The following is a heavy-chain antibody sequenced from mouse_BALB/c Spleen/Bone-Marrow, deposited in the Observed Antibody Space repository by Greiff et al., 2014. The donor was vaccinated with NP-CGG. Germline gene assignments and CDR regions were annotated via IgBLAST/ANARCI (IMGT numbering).Heavy chain of an antibody. Sequence: EVQLQQSGPELVKPGASVKISCKASGYTFADYNMHWVKQSHGKSLEWIGYIYPYNGGTGYNQKFKSKATLAVDNSSSTAYMGLRSLTSEDSAVYYCTRREYGNYGYAVDYWGQGTSVTVSS. J-gene: IGHJ4*01. CDR3: TRREYGNYGYAVDY. CDR1: GYTFADYN. D-gene: IGHD2-10*02. CDR2: IYPYNGGT. V-gene: IGHV1S29*02.